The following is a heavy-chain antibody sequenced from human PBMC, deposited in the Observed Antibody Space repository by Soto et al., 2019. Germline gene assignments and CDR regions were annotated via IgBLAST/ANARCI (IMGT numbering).Heavy chain of an antibody. CDR3: ARVPGP. CDR2: IYSIGNT. CDR1: GASIRSSAY. J-gene: IGHJ5*02. V-gene: IGHV4-39*01. Sequence: SETLSLTCTVSGASIRSSAYWGWIRQPPGKGLEWIGSIYSIGNTYYNPSLKSGVTISADTSKNQFSLNLISVTAADTAVYYCARVPGPWGEGTLVSV.